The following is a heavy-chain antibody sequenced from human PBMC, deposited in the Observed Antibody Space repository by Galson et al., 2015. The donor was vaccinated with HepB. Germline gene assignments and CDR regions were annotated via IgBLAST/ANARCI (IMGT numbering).Heavy chain of an antibody. V-gene: IGHV3-66*01. J-gene: IGHJ4*02. CDR3: ARDGVASPNYFDS. CDR1: EFTISDNY. D-gene: IGHD3-3*01. Sequence: SLRLSCAASEFTISDNYMTWVRQAPGKGLEWVSIIYPGGTTFYAESVKGRFTVSRDNSKNTLYLQMNSLRAEDTAVYFCARDGVASPNYFDSWGQGTLVTVSS. CDR2: IYPGGTT.